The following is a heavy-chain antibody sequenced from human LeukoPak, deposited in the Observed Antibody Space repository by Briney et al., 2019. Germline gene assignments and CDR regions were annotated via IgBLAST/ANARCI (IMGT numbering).Heavy chain of an antibody. Sequence: PSETLSLTCSVSGDSVSRSDSYWDWIRQPPGKGLEWIGTIYYSGRTYYSPSLKGRVTMSVDPSHNQFSLSLRSVTAADTAIYYCARWRYYDGSGYLEWGQGTLLSVSS. V-gene: IGHV4-39*01. CDR2: IYYSGRT. CDR1: GDSVSRSDSY. D-gene: IGHD3-22*01. J-gene: IGHJ1*01. CDR3: ARWRYYDGSGYLE.